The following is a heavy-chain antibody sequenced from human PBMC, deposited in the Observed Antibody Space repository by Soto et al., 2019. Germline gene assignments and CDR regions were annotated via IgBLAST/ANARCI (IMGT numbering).Heavy chain of an antibody. D-gene: IGHD3-9*01. CDR2: ISGSGVST. Sequence: EVQLLESGGGLVQPGGSLRLSCAASGFTFSSYAMSWVRQAPGKGLEWISGISGSGVSTYYADSVKGRFTISRDNSKNTLYRQMNSLRAEDTAVYYCAKGAWYYDILTGYGYFDYWGQGTLVTVSS. J-gene: IGHJ4*02. CDR3: AKGAWYYDILTGYGYFDY. CDR1: GFTFSSYA. V-gene: IGHV3-23*01.